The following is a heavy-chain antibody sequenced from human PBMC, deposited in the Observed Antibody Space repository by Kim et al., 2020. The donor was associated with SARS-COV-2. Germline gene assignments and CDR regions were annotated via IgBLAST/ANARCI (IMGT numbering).Heavy chain of an antibody. J-gene: IGHJ6*02. CDR2: IIPIFGTA. CDR3: ARGHNYCSGGSCLGGMDV. V-gene: IGHV1-69*13. CDR1: GGTFSSYA. D-gene: IGHD2-15*01. Sequence: SVKVSCKASGGTFSSYAISWVRQAPGQGLEWMRGIIPIFGTANYAQKFQGRVTITADESTSTAYMELSSLRAEDTAVYYCARGHNYCSGGSCLGGMDVWGQGATVTVSS.